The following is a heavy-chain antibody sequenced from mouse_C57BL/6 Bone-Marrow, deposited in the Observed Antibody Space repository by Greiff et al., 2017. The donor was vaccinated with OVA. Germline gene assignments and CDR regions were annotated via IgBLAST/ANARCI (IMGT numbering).Heavy chain of an antibody. V-gene: IGHV5-6*01. J-gene: IGHJ3*01. CDR2: ISSGGSYT. Sequence: EVQLVESGGDLVKPGGSLKLSCAASGFTFSSYGMSWVRQTPDKRLEWVATISSGGSYTYYPDSVKGRFTISRDNAKNTLYLQMSSLKSEDTAMYYCARLAYWGQGTLVTVSA. CDR3: ARLAY. CDR1: GFTFSSYG.